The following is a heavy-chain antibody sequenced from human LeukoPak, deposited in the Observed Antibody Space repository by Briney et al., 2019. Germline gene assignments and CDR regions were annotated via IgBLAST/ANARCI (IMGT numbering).Heavy chain of an antibody. CDR2: IYDSETT. V-gene: IGHV4-59*11. CDR1: GASISNHY. CDR3: ASRPGGSTWYGVFDY. Sequence: SETLSLTCTVSGASISNHYWSWIRQPPGKGLEWIGYIYDSETTHYNPSLKSRVTLSVDTSKNQFSLKLSSVTAADTALYYCASRPGGSTWYGVFDYWSRGTLVTVSS. J-gene: IGHJ4*01. D-gene: IGHD6-13*01.